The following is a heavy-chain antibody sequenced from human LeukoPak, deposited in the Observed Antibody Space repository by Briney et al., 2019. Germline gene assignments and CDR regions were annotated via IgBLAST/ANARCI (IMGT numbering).Heavy chain of an antibody. D-gene: IGHD6-13*01. V-gene: IGHV3-21*01. CDR3: AREGSSWSRFDY. Sequence: PGVSLRLSCAASGFTFSSYSMNWVRQAPGKGLEWVSSISSSSSYIYYADSVKGRFTISRDNAKNSLYLQMNSLRAEDTAVYYCAREGSSWSRFDYWGQGTLVTVSS. CDR2: ISSSSSYI. J-gene: IGHJ4*02. CDR1: GFTFSSYS.